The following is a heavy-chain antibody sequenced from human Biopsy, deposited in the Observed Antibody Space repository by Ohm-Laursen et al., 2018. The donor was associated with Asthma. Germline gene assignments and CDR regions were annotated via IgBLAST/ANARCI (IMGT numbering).Heavy chain of an antibody. D-gene: IGHD3-10*01. Sequence: GSSVKVSCKTSGYTFNSAVITWVRQAPGQGLEWMGGISVYNGNTKVAQKLQDRVTMITDTSTSTAYMELRSLRSDDTAGYFCARAVDYSHYYGIDVWGQGTTVTVS. V-gene: IGHV1-18*01. CDR2: ISVYNGNT. CDR3: ARAVDYSHYYGIDV. J-gene: IGHJ6*02. CDR1: GYTFNSAV.